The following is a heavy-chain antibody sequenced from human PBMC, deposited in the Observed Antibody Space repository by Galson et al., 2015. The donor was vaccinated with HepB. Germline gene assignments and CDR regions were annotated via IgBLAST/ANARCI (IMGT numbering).Heavy chain of an antibody. CDR2: ISWDGGST. D-gene: IGHD6-19*01. Sequence: SLRLSCAASGFTFDDYTMHWVRQAPGKGLEWVSLISWDGGSTYYADSVKGRFTISRDNSKNSLYLQMNSLRTEDTALYYCAKDGRGIEYSSGWYYFDYWGQGTLVTVSS. CDR3: AKDGRGIEYSSGWYYFDY. V-gene: IGHV3-43*01. CDR1: GFTFDDYT. J-gene: IGHJ4*02.